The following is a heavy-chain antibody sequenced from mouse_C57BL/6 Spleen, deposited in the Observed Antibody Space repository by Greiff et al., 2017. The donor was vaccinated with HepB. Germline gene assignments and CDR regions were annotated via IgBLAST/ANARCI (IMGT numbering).Heavy chain of an antibody. CDR2: IDPENGDT. V-gene: IGHV14-4*01. Sequence: VQLQQSGAELVRPGASVKLSCTASGFNIKDDYMHWVKQRPEQGLEWIGWIDPENGDTEYASKFQGKATITADTSSNTAYLQLSSLTSEDTAVYYCTTPSSGFYFDYWGQGTTLTVSS. CDR3: TTPSSGFYFDY. CDR1: GFNIKDDY. D-gene: IGHD3-2*02. J-gene: IGHJ2*01.